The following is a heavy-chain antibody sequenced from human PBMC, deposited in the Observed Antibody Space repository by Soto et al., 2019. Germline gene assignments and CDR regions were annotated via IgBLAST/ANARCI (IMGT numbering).Heavy chain of an antibody. J-gene: IGHJ5*02. V-gene: IGHV4-59*01. Sequence: SETLSLTCTVSGGSISSYYWSWIRQPPGKGLEWIGYIYYSGSTNYNPSLKSRVTISVDTSKNQFSLKLSSVTAADTAVYYCARGIAVAGPLNWFDPWRQGTLVTVSS. CDR2: IYYSGST. CDR3: ARGIAVAGPLNWFDP. CDR1: GGSISSYY. D-gene: IGHD6-19*01.